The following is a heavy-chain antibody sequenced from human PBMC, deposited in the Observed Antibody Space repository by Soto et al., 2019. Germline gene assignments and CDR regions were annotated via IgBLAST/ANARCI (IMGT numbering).Heavy chain of an antibody. Sequence: QVQLVQSGAEVKKPGSSVKVSCKASGGTFSSYAISWVRQAPGQGLEWMGGIIPIFGTANYAQTFQGRVTITADESTSTAYMELSSLRSEDTAVYYCAREPYSGYDGRALGWFDPWGQGTLVTVSS. CDR3: AREPYSGYDGRALGWFDP. CDR1: GGTFSSYA. CDR2: IIPIFGTA. V-gene: IGHV1-69*01. D-gene: IGHD5-12*01. J-gene: IGHJ5*02.